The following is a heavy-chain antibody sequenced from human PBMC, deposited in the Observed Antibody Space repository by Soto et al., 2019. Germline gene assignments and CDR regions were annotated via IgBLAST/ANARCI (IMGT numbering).Heavy chain of an antibody. CDR3: ARDRTGPPHYYYYGMDV. D-gene: IGHD3-10*01. CDR1: GFTFSSYG. CDR2: IWYGGSNK. V-gene: IGHV3-33*01. J-gene: IGHJ6*02. Sequence: QVQLVESGGGVVQPGRSLRLSCAASGFTFSSYGMHWVRQAPGKGLEWVAVIWYGGSNKYYADSVQGRFTISRDNYNNALYMQRNSLRAEDTAVYYCARDRTGPPHYYYYGMDVWGQGTTVTVSS.